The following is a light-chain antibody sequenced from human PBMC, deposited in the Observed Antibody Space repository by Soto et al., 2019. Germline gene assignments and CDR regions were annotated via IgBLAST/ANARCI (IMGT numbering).Light chain of an antibody. Sequence: QSVLTQPASVSGSPGQSITISCTGTSSDIGGYNYVSWYQHHPGKAPKLMIYEVSNRPSGVSNRFSGSKSGNTASLTISGLQAEDEADYYCNSYTSSRSRVFGGGTKVTVL. CDR1: SSDIGGYNY. J-gene: IGLJ3*02. V-gene: IGLV2-14*01. CDR2: EVS. CDR3: NSYTSSRSRV.